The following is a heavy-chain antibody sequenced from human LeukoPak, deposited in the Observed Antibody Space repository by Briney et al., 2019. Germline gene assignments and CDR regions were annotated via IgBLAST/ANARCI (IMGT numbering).Heavy chain of an antibody. Sequence: GASVKVSCKASGYTFTNYDISWVRQATGQGLEWMGWMNPNRDNTGYAQKSQGRVTITRNTSISTAYMELSSLRSEDTAVYYCARGQAGYCSGGSCKHPVYYFDWWGQGTLVTVSS. V-gene: IGHV1-8*03. J-gene: IGHJ4*02. CDR2: MNPNRDNT. D-gene: IGHD2-15*01. CDR3: ARGQAGYCSGGSCKHPVYYFDW. CDR1: GYTFTNYD.